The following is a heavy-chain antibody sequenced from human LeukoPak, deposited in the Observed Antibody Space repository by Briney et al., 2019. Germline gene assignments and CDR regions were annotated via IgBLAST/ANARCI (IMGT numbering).Heavy chain of an antibody. Sequence: PSETLSLTCAVYGGSFSDYYWSWIRQPPGKGLEWIGEIKHSGNTNYNPSLKSRVTISVDTSKNQFSLKLSSVTAADTAVYYCARYYGDYRNWFDPWGQGTLVTVSS. J-gene: IGHJ5*02. D-gene: IGHD4-17*01. CDR1: GGSFSDYY. V-gene: IGHV4-34*01. CDR3: ARYYGDYRNWFDP. CDR2: IKHSGNT.